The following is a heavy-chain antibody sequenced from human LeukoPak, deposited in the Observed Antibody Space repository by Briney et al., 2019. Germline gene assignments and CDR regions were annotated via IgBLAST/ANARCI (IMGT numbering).Heavy chain of an antibody. V-gene: IGHV6-1*01. Sequence: SHTLSLTCAICGASVSSNSAAWNWITHSPLTALEWLARTYYRSKWYNDYAVSVKSRITINPDTSKNQFSLQLNSVTPEDTAVYYCARGFSYGGKTWYFDLWGRGTLVTVSS. CDR2: TYYRSKWYN. CDR1: GASVSSNSAA. CDR3: ARGFSYGGKTWYFDL. D-gene: IGHD4-23*01. J-gene: IGHJ2*01.